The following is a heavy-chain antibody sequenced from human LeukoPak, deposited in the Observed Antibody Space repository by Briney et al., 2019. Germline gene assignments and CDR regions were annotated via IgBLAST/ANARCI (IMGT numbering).Heavy chain of an antibody. J-gene: IGHJ4*02. D-gene: IGHD6-6*01. CDR2: INHSGST. CDR1: GGSFSGYS. Sequence: SETLSLTCAVYGGSFSGYSWSWIRQPPGKGLEWIGEINHSGSTNYNPSLKSRVTISVDTSKNQFSLKLSSVTAADTAVYYCARLSIAARNYWGQGTLVTVSS. CDR3: ARLSIAARNY. V-gene: IGHV4-34*01.